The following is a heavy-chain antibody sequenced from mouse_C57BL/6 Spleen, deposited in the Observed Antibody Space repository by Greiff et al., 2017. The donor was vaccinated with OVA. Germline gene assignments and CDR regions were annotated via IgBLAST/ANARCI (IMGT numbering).Heavy chain of an antibody. J-gene: IGHJ3*01. D-gene: IGHD3-2*02. CDR2: ISSGGSYT. CDR1: GFTFSSYG. CDR3: ARPKTAQATGFAY. Sequence: EVQVVESGGDLVKPGGSLKLSCAASGFTFSSYGMSWVRQTPDKRLEWVATISSGGSYTYYPDSVKGRFTISRDNAKNTLYLQMSSLKSEDTAMYYCARPKTAQATGFAYWGQGTLVTVSA. V-gene: IGHV5-6*01.